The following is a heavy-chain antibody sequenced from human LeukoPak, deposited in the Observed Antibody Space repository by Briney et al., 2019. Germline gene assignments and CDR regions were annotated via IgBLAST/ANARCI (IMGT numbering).Heavy chain of an antibody. J-gene: IGHJ6*02. CDR1: GYTFTGYY. D-gene: IGHD3-10*01. CDR3: ARGGMVRAYGMDV. V-gene: IGHV1-2*02. Sequence: ASVKVSCKASGYTFTGYYMHWVRQAPGQGLEWMGWINPNSGGTNYAQKFQGRVTMTRDTTISTAYMELSRLGSDDTAVYYCARGGMVRAYGMDVWGQGTTVTVSS. CDR2: INPNSGGT.